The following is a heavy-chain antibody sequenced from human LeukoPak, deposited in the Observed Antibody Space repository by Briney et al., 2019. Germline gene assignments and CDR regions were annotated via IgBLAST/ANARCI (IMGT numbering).Heavy chain of an antibody. J-gene: IGHJ6*02. CDR2: IYYSGST. V-gene: IGHV4-31*03. D-gene: IGHD4-17*01. CDR3: AREGDYGYLRGYYYGMDV. CDR1: GGSISSGGYY. Sequence: KSSQTLSLTCTVSGGSISSGGYYWSWIRQHPGKGLEWIGYIYYSGSTYYNPSHNSRVTISVDTSKNQFSLKLSSVTAADTAVYYCAREGDYGYLRGYYYGMDVWGQGTTVTVSS.